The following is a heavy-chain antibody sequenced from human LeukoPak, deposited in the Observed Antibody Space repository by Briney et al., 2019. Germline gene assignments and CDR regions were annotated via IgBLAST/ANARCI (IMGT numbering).Heavy chain of an antibody. CDR3: ARGEVRDYYYDSSGYYPVDAFDI. Sequence: SETLSLTCTVSGGSISSYYWSWIRQPPGKGLEWIGYIYYSGSTNYNPSLKSRVTISVDTSKNQFSLKLSSVTAADTAVYYCARGEVRDYYYDSSGYYPVDAFDIWGQGTMVTVSS. J-gene: IGHJ3*02. D-gene: IGHD3-22*01. CDR2: IYYSGST. V-gene: IGHV4-59*01. CDR1: GGSISSYY.